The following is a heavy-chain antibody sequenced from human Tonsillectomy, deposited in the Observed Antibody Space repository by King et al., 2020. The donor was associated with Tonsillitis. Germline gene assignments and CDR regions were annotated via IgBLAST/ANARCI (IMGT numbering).Heavy chain of an antibody. Sequence: VQLVESGGGLVKPGGSLRLSWTASVFSFSIYAINWVRQAPGKGLEWVSSISSTSKYIFYSDSVKGRFTISRDNAKNSLFLQMSGLRAGDTAVYYCARDVLGGFDYWGQGTLVPVSS. CDR2: ISSTSKYI. V-gene: IGHV3-21*01. CDR3: ARDVLGGFDY. CDR1: VFSFSIYA. D-gene: IGHD3-16*01. J-gene: IGHJ4*02.